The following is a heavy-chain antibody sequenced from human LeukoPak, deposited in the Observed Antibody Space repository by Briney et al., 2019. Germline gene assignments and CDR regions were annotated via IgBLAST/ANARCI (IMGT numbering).Heavy chain of an antibody. V-gene: IGHV1-8*01. J-gene: IGHJ6*03. Sequence: ASVKVSCKASGYTFTSYDINWVRQATGQGLEWMGWMNPNSGNTGYAQKFQGRVTMTTDTSTSTAYMELRSLRSDDTAVYYCARESYGSGTSKYYYYYMDVWGKGTTVTVSS. CDR3: ARESYGSGTSKYYYYYMDV. D-gene: IGHD3-10*01. CDR2: MNPNSGNT. CDR1: GYTFTSYD.